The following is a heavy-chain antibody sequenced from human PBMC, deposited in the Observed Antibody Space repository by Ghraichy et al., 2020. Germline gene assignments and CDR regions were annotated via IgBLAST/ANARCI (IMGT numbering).Heavy chain of an antibody. CDR2: ISSSSSTI. J-gene: IGHJ4*02. CDR3: VRGSIRGFDY. D-gene: IGHD2-2*02. CDR1: GSSFSVYS. Sequence: GGSLRLSCAASGSSFSVYSMSWVRQAPGKGLEWIAYISSSSSTIYYADSVKGRFTISRDNAKTSLYLQMNSLRDDDTAIYYCVRGSIRGFDYWGQGTLVTVSS. V-gene: IGHV3-48*02.